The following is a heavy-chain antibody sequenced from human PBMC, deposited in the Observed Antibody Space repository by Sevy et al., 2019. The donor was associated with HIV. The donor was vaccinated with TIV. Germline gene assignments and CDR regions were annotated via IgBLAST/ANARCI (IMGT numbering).Heavy chain of an antibody. Sequence: GGSLRLSCAASGFTFSNAWMSWVRQAPGKGLEWVGRTKSKTDGGTTDYAAPVKGRFNISRDDSKNTLYLQMNSLKTEDTAVYYCTTEDAYCGGDFYSFAFDIWGQGTMVTVSS. CDR2: TKSKTDGGTT. D-gene: IGHD2-21*02. CDR3: TTEDAYCGGDFYSFAFDI. CDR1: GFTFSNAW. J-gene: IGHJ3*02. V-gene: IGHV3-15*01.